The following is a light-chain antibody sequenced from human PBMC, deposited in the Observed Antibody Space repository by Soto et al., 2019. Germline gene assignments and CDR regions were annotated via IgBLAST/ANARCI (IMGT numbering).Light chain of an antibody. CDR1: QSVSSN. Sequence: EIVMTQSPATLSVSPGERATLSCRASQSVSSNLAWYQQKPGQAPRLLIFGASTRATGIPARFRGSGSKTEFNLTINSLQSEDFAVYYCQHYDNWPPWTFGQGTKVEIK. CDR3: QHYDNWPPWT. J-gene: IGKJ1*01. CDR2: GAS. V-gene: IGKV3-15*01.